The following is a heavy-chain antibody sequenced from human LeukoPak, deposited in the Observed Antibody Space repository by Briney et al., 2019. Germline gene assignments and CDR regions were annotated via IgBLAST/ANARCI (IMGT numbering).Heavy chain of an antibody. D-gene: IGHD3-10*01. CDR1: GFPFSSYW. CDR3: ARDSYYGSGSYPYYYMDV. V-gene: IGHV3-7*01. J-gene: IGHJ6*03. CDR2: IKQDGSEK. Sequence: GALRLSCAASGFPFSSYWMSWVRQAPGKGLEWGANIKQDGSEKYYVDSVKGRFTISRDNAKNSLYLQMNSLRAEDTAVYYCARDSYYGSGSYPYYYMDVWGKGTTVTISS.